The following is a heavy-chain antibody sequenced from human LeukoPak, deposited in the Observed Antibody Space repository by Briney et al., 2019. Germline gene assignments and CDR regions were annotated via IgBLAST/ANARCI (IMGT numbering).Heavy chain of an antibody. D-gene: IGHD3-10*01. CDR1: GFTFSNYA. Sequence: GGSLRLSCAASGFTFSNYAMTWVRQAPGKGLEWVSAISGSGANTYYADSVKGRFTISRDNSKNTLFLQMNSLRAEDTAVYYCARAGYYYGSGSYLYWGQGTLVTVSS. CDR2: ISGSGANT. CDR3: ARAGYYYGSGSYLY. V-gene: IGHV3-23*01. J-gene: IGHJ4*02.